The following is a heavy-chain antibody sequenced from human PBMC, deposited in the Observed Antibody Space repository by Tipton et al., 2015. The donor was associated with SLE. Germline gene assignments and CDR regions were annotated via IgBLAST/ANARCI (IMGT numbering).Heavy chain of an antibody. Sequence: GSLRLSCAASGFTFSSYWMNWVRQAPGKGLEWVSYISSSSSTIYYADSVKGRFTISRDNAKNSLYLQMNSLRAEDTAVYYCARDKSGYDILTGWYFDYWGQGTLVTVSS. CDR1: GFTFSSYW. D-gene: IGHD3-9*01. V-gene: IGHV3-48*01. CDR2: ISSSSSTI. J-gene: IGHJ4*02. CDR3: ARDKSGYDILTGWYFDY.